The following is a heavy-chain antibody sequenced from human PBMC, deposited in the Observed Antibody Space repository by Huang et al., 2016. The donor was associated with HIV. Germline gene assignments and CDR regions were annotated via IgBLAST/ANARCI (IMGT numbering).Heavy chain of an antibody. CDR3: ARVHGRDYHYYYYMDV. CDR1: AYTLTNYY. Sequence: QVQLVKSGAEVKRTGDSVKVDCKAFAYTLTNYYIHWVRQAPGQGLEWMGIINPNGGSTSYAQKFQGRVTMTRDTSTNTVYMHLSSLRSEDTAVYYCARVHGRDYHYYYYMDVWGKGTTVTVSS. CDR2: INPNGGST. V-gene: IGHV1-46*01. J-gene: IGHJ6*03.